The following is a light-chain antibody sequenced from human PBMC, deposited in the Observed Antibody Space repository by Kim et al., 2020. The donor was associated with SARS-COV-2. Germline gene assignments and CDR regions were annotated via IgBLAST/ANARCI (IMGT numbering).Light chain of an antibody. Sequence: ASVGDGVTMTCRPSQDIKNSLVSFQQKPAIAPRSLIYAASSLQSGVPSKFSGSGSGTDFTLTISSLQPEDFATYYCQQYQSYPVTFGQGTRLEIK. CDR2: AAS. J-gene: IGKJ5*01. CDR1: QDIKNS. V-gene: IGKV1-16*02. CDR3: QQYQSYPVT.